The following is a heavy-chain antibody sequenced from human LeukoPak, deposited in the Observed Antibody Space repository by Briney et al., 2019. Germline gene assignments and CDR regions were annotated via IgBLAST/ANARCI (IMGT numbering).Heavy chain of an antibody. V-gene: IGHV4-4*07. CDR1: GGSISSYY. J-gene: IGHJ4*02. Sequence: YPSETLSLTCTVSGGSISSYYWSWIRQPAGKGLEWIGRIYTSGSTNYNPSLKSRVTMSVDMSKNQFSLKLSSVTAADTAVYYCARVERLGRNSYYFDYWGQGTLVTVSS. CDR2: IYTSGST. CDR3: ARVERLGRNSYYFDY. D-gene: IGHD1-14*01.